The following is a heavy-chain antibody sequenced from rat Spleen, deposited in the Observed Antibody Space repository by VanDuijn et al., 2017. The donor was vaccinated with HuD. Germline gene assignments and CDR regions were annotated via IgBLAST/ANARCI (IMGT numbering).Heavy chain of an antibody. D-gene: IGHD4-3*01. V-gene: IGHV5-19*01. CDR1: GFSFSNYG. Sequence: EVQLVESGGGLVQPGRSLKLSCSASGFSFSNYGMHWIRQAPTKGLEWVASISYDGGSTYYRDSVKGRFTISRDNAKSSLYLQMDSLRSEDTATYYCTTVGIRGTGYFDYWGQGVMVTVSS. J-gene: IGHJ2*01. CDR2: ISYDGGST. CDR3: TTVGIRGTGYFDY.